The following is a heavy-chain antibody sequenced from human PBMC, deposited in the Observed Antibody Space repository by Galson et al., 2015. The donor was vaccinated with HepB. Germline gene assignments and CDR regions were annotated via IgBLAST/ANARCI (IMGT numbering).Heavy chain of an antibody. D-gene: IGHD1-7*01. CDR2: ISYDGSNK. V-gene: IGHV3-30-3*01. Sequence: SLRLSCAASGFTFSHFAMHWVRQAPGKGLEWVAVISYDGSNKYYGDSVKCRFTISRDNSKNTLFLQMNSLSAEDTAIDYCARGGLALGELFDNWGQGSLVTVAS. CDR3: ARGGLALGELFDN. J-gene: IGHJ4*02. CDR1: GFTFSHFA.